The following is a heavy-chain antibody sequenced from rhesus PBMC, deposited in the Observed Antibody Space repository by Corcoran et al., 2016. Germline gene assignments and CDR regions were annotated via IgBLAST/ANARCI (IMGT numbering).Heavy chain of an antibody. V-gene: IGHV3S5*01. CDR2: IKNGGGGT. CDR3: AKSPIVGSYFDY. D-gene: IGHD2-39*01. CDR1: GFSFSSYA. Sequence: EVQLVESGGGVVQPGGSLRLTCVASGFSFSSYAMNWVRQAHGKGLEWVSYIKNGGGGTYYADSVRGRFTISRDNSKNTLSLQMNSLRTEDTAVYYCAKSPIVGSYFDYWGQGVLVTVSS. J-gene: IGHJ4*01.